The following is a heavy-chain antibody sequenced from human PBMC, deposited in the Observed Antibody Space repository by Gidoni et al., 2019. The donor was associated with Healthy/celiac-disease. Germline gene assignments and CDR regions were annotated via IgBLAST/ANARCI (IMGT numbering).Heavy chain of an antibody. J-gene: IGHJ4*02. CDR1: GFTFSSSA. D-gene: IGHD1-26*01. Sequence: QVQLVESGGGVVQPGRSLRLSSAASGFTFSSSAMHWVRQAQAKGLEWVAVISYDGSNKYYADSVKGRFTISRDNAKNTLYLQMNSLRAEDTAVYYCARDRSRIVGATNYFDYWGQGTLVTVSS. CDR2: ISYDGSNK. V-gene: IGHV3-30-3*01. CDR3: ARDRSRIVGATNYFDY.